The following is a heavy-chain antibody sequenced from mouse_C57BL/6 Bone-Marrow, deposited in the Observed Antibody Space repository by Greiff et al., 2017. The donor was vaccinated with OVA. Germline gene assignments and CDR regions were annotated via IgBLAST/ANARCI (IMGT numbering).Heavy chain of an antibody. CDR2: IFPGSGST. J-gene: IGHJ4*01. Sequence: VQLQQSGPELVKPGASVKISCKASGYTFTDYYINWVKQRPGQGLEWIGWIFPGSGSTYYNEKFKGKATLTVDKSSSTAYMLLSSLTSEDSAVYFCARKRENYYGSSPGAMDYWGQGTSVTVSS. V-gene: IGHV1-75*01. CDR1: GYTFTDYY. CDR3: ARKRENYYGSSPGAMDY. D-gene: IGHD1-1*01.